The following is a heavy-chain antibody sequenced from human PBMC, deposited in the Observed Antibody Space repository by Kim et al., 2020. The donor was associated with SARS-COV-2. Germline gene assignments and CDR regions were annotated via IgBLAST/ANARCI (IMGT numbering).Heavy chain of an antibody. J-gene: IGHJ6*01. V-gene: IGHV1-69*13. CDR3: ARVGPITLVRGRAFYYDHG. Sequence: SVKVSCKASGGTFSSYRINWVRQAPGHGLEWMGGIIPMFGTVNYEERFKGRVTITADESTSTAYMELRSLRSEDSAEYYCARVGPITLVRGRAFYYDHG. CDR1: GGTFSSYR. D-gene: IGHD3-10*01. CDR2: IIPMFGTV.